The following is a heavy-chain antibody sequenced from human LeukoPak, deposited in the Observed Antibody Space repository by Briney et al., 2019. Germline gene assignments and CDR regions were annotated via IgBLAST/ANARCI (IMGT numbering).Heavy chain of an antibody. CDR2: IYYSGST. Sequence: PSETLSLTCTVSGGSISGYYWGWIRQPPGKGLEWVGYIYYSGSTNYNPSLKSRVTISVDTSSNQFSLKLSSVTAADTAVYYCARVVVPAAHFDYWGQGTLVTVSS. D-gene: IGHD2-2*01. CDR1: GGSISGYY. V-gene: IGHV4-59*01. CDR3: ARVVVPAAHFDY. J-gene: IGHJ4*02.